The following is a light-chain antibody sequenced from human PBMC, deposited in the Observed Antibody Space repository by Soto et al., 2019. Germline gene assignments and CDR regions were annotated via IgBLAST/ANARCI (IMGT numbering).Light chain of an antibody. V-gene: IGKV3-15*01. CDR1: QNVGTN. CDR3: QHYNNWPPWT. J-gene: IGKJ1*01. CDR2: GAD. Sequence: EIVMTQSPGTLSVSPGARATLSCRASQNVGTNLAWYQQKPGQAPRLLIYGADTRATGVPARFSGSGSGTEFTLTISRLQSEDFAVYYCQHYNNWPPWTFGQGTQGDSK.